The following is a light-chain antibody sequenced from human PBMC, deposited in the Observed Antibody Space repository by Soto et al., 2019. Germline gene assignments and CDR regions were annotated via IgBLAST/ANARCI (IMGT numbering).Light chain of an antibody. CDR2: DAS. CDR3: QHRSDSWT. J-gene: IGKJ1*01. CDR1: QSLGIY. Sequence: EIVLTQSPATLSLSPGERATLSCRASQSLGIYLAWYQQKLGQAPRLLIYDASNRATGIPARFSGSGSGTYFTLTITSLEPEDFAVYFCQHRSDSWTFGQGTKVEIK. V-gene: IGKV3-11*01.